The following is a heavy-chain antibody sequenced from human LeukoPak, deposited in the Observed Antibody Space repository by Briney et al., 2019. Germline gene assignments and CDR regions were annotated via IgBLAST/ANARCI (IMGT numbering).Heavy chain of an antibody. Sequence: SETLSLTCTVSGGSISSYYWSWIRQPPGKGLEWIGYIYYSGSTKYNPSLKSRVTISVDTSKNQFSLKLSSVTAADTAVYYCAKSAFRFDPWGQETLVTVSS. J-gene: IGHJ5*02. D-gene: IGHD2-15*01. CDR2: IYYSGST. CDR3: AKSAFRFDP. V-gene: IGHV4-59*01. CDR1: GGSISSYY.